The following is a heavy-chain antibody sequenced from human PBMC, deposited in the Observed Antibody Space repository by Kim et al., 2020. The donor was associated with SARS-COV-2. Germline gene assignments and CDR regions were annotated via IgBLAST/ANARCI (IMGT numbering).Heavy chain of an antibody. D-gene: IGHD6-19*01. J-gene: IGHJ3*02. CDR1: GFTFSSYW. CDR2: RKQDGNQK. V-gene: IGHV3-7*01. CDR3: ARDGDLDSSGKDAFDI. Sequence: GGSLRLSCAASGFTFSSYWMTWVRQAPGKGLEWVANRKQDGNQKYYVDSVKGRFTISRDNAKNSLYLQMNSLRAEDTAVDYCARDGDLDSSGKDAFDIWG.